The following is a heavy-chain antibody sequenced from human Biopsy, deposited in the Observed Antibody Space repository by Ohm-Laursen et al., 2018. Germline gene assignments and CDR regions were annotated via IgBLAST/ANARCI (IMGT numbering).Heavy chain of an antibody. J-gene: IGHJ4*02. D-gene: IGHD3-3*01. CDR3: ATRKSGEWLSYYLHH. Sequence: SLRLSCAASGFTFSSSEMIWVRQAPGKGPEWISYINPGGSMMYYADSVKGRFIVSRDNAKNSLYLQMDSLRVDDTAVYYCATRKSGEWLSYYLHHWGQGTLVAVSS. CDR1: GFTFSSSE. V-gene: IGHV3-48*03. CDR2: INPGGSMM.